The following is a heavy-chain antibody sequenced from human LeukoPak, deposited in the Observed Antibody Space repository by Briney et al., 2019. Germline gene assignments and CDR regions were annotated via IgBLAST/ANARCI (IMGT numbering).Heavy chain of an antibody. CDR3: AKMHGYFDY. CDR1: GLTFSNYV. Sequence: GGSLRLSCAASGLTFSNYVMSWVRQAPGKGLQWVSAITGDGTTTYYADSVKGRFTISRDNSKNMLYLQMSSLRAEDTAVYYCAKMHGYFDYWGQGALVPVSS. CDR2: ITGDGTTT. J-gene: IGHJ4*02. V-gene: IGHV3-23*01.